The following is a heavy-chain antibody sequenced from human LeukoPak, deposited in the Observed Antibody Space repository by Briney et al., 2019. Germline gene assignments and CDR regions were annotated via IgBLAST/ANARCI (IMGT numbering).Heavy chain of an antibody. CDR1: GYTFTGYY. Sequence: ASVKVSCKASGYTFTGYYMHWVRQAPGQGLEWMGIINPSGGSTSYAQKFQGRVTMTRDTSTSTVYMELSSLRSEDTAVYYCARAHHIVVVTAIPRYYYGMDVWGQGTTVTVSS. V-gene: IGHV1-46*01. D-gene: IGHD2-21*02. J-gene: IGHJ6*02. CDR3: ARAHHIVVVTAIPRYYYGMDV. CDR2: INPSGGST.